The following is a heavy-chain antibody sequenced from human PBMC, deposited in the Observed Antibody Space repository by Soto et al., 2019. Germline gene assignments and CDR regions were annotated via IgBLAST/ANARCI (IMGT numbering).Heavy chain of an antibody. CDR1: GYTFTSYD. CDR3: ARSIVLVTALDY. J-gene: IGHJ4*02. V-gene: IGHV1-8*01. CDR2: MNPNSGNT. Sequence: GASVKVSCKASGYTFTSYDINWVRQATGQGLEWMGWMNPNSGNTGYAQKFQGRVTMTRNTSTSTAYMELSSLRSEDTAVYYCARSIVLVTALDYWGQGTLVTFSS. D-gene: IGHD2-21*02.